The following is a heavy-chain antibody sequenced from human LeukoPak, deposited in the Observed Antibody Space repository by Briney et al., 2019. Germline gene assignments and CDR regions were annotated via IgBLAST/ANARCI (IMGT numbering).Heavy chain of an antibody. D-gene: IGHD5-12*01. J-gene: IGHJ4*02. CDR3: ARGRYSGYDSFDY. CDR2: IYYSGST. Sequence: SETLSLTCTVSGGSISSGGYYWSWIRQHPGKGLEWIGYIYYSGSTYYNPSLKSRVTISVDTSKNQFSLKLSSVTAADTAVYYCARGRYSGYDSFDYWGQGTLVTVSP. V-gene: IGHV4-31*03. CDR1: GGSISSGGYY.